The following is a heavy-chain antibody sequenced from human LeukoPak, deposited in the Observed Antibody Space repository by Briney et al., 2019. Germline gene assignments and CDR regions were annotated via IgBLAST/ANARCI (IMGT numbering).Heavy chain of an antibody. CDR2: ILYDGSNK. Sequence: GGSLRLSCAASGFPFSSYGMHWVRQPPGKGLAWVAFILYDGSNKYYADSVRGRFTISRDNSKDTLYLQMNSLRAEDTAVYYCARDQSIAARLNYYYMDVWGKGTTVTVSS. D-gene: IGHD6-6*01. CDR1: GFPFSSYG. CDR3: ARDQSIAARLNYYYMDV. J-gene: IGHJ6*03. V-gene: IGHV3-30*02.